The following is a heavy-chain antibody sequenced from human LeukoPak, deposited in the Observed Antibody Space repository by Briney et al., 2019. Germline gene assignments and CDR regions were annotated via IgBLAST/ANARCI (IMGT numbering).Heavy chain of an antibody. J-gene: IGHJ4*02. CDR1: GYTFTSYG. V-gene: IGHV1-18*01. CDR3: AREPGIAVADLSVDY. D-gene: IGHD6-19*01. Sequence: ASVKVSCKASGYTFTSYGISWVRQAPGQGLEWMGWISAYNGNTNYAQKLQGRVTMTTDTSTSTAYMELRSLGSDDTAVYYCAREPGIAVADLSVDYWGQGTLVTVSS. CDR2: ISAYNGNT.